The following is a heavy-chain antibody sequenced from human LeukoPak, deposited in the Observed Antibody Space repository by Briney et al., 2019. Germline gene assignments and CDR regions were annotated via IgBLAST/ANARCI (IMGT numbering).Heavy chain of an antibody. J-gene: IGHJ4*02. CDR1: GFTFGSYG. CDR2: IWYDGSNN. V-gene: IGHV3-33*01. CDR3: AGGVGESLDY. D-gene: IGHD3-10*01. Sequence: GRSLRLSCAASGFTFGSYGMHWVRQAPGKGLEWVAVIWYDGSNNYYADSVKGRFTISRDNSKNTLYLQMNSLRAEDTAVYYCAGGVGESLDYWGQGTLVTVSS.